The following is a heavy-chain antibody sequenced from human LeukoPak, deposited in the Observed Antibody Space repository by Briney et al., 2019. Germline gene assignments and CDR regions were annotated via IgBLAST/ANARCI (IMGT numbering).Heavy chain of an antibody. CDR1: GGSISSGDYY. D-gene: IGHD3-10*01. Sequence: KPSETLSLTCTVSGGSISSGDYYWGWIRQPPGKGLEWIGYIYYSGSTYYNPSLKSRVTISVDTSKNQFSLKLSSVTAADTAVYYCASAAYYYGSGSYVGGWGQGTLVTVSS. CDR3: ASAAYYYGSGSYVGG. CDR2: IYYSGST. V-gene: IGHV4-30-4*08. J-gene: IGHJ4*02.